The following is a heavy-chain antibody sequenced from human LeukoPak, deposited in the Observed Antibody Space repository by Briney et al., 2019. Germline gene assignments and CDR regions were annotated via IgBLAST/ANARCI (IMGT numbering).Heavy chain of an antibody. J-gene: IGHJ3*02. D-gene: IGHD7-27*01. CDR1: GGSISGYY. CDR2: IYYSGST. V-gene: IGHV4-59*01. CDR3: ARARLGDAFDI. Sequence: KPSETLSLTCTVSGGSISGYYWSWIRQPPGKGLEWIGYIYYSGSTNYNPSLKSRVTISVDTSKNQFSLKLSSVTAADTAVYYCARARLGDAFDIWGQGTMVTVSS.